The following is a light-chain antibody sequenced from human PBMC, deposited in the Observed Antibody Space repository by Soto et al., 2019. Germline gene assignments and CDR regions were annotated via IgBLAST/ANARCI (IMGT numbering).Light chain of an antibody. CDR2: GAS. CDR3: QQYNTWPPFNT. J-gene: IGKJ2*01. CDR1: QSVSSN. Sequence: EIVMTQSPATLSVSPGERATLSCRASQSVSSNLAWYQQKPGQAPRLLIYGASTRATGIPARFSGSESGTEFTLTISSLQSEDFAVYYCQQYNTWPPFNTFGQGTKLEIK. V-gene: IGKV3-15*01.